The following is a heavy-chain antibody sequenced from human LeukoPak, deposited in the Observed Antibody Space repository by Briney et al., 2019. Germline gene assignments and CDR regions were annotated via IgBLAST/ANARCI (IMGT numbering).Heavy chain of an antibody. CDR1: GGTFSSYA. CDR2: IIPILGIA. Sequence: SVKVSCKASGGTFSSYAISWVRQAPGQGLEWMGRIIPILGIANYAQKFQGRVTITADKSTSTAYMELSSLRSEGTAVYYCARDDTYYYDSSGYYYFDYWGQGTLVTVSS. D-gene: IGHD3-22*01. CDR3: ARDDTYYYDSSGYYYFDY. V-gene: IGHV1-69*04. J-gene: IGHJ4*02.